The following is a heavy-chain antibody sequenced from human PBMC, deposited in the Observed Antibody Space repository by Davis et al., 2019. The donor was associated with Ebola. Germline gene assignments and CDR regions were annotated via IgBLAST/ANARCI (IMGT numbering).Heavy chain of an antibody. D-gene: IGHD2-8*01. CDR3: ARGEDCTIGLCRLRYFDL. V-gene: IGHV1-18*01. CDR2: ISIYNGNT. J-gene: IGHJ2*01. CDR1: GYTFSTYG. Sequence: ASVKVSCKASGYTFSTYGISWVRQAPGQGLEWMGWISIYNGNTNYAEKLQGRVTMTTDTSTTTAYMELRSLRYDDTAVYYCARGEDCTIGLCRLRYFDLWGRGTLVTVSS.